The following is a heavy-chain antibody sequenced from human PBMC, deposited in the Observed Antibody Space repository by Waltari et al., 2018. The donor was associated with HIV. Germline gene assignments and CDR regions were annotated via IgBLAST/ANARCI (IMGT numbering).Heavy chain of an antibody. J-gene: IGHJ4*02. D-gene: IGHD2-21*02. V-gene: IGHV3-48*03. Sequence: EVRLVESGGGPVQPGGSLRLSCAASGFTISLYNMNWVRQTPGKGLWWVAYISGDGKNKYYADSVKGRFIISKDNGQNFLHLQMDRLSVDDSAKYFCAREVTSSKVMNYWGQGTPVIVSS. CDR2: ISGDGKNK. CDR1: GFTISLYN. CDR3: AREVTSSKVMNY.